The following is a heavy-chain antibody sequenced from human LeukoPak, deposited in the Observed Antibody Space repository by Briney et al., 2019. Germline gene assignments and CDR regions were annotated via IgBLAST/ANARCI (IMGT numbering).Heavy chain of an antibody. Sequence: ASVKVSCKASGGTFSSYAISWVRQAPGQGLEWMGRIIPILGIANYAQKFQGRVTITADKSTSTAYMELSSLRSEDTAVYYCASFVRSSSWYSGFDYWGQGTLVTVSS. V-gene: IGHV1-69*04. J-gene: IGHJ4*02. D-gene: IGHD6-13*01. CDR2: IIPILGIA. CDR3: ASFVRSSSWYSGFDY. CDR1: GGTFSSYA.